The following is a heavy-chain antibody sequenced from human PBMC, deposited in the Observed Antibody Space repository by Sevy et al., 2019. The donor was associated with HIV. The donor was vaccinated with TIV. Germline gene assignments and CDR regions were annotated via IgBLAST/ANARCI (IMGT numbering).Heavy chain of an antibody. J-gene: IGHJ6*02. V-gene: IGHV3-33*01. Sequence: RGSLRLSCAASGFIFSNHGMHWVRQAPGKGLEWVARIWYDGSDTYYGESVKGRFTISRDNSKNTVDLQMNSLRVEDTAVYYCARDVDSNYDGIDAWGQGTTVTVSS. CDR3: ARDVDSNYDGIDA. CDR2: IWYDGSDT. D-gene: IGHD4-4*01. CDR1: GFIFSNHG.